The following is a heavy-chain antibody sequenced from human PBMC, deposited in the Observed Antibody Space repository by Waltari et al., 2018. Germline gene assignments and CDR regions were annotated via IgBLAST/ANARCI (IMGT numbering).Heavy chain of an antibody. J-gene: IGHJ4*02. CDR1: GFTFSSYE. D-gene: IGHD3-3*01. Sequence: EVQLVESGGGLVQPGGSLRLSCAASGFTFSSYEMNWVRQAPGKGREWCSYISSSGSTIYYADSVKGRFTISRDNAKNSLYLQMNSLRAEDTAVYYCARITPTGVVILDYWGQGTLVTVSS. V-gene: IGHV3-48*03. CDR3: ARITPTGVVILDY. CDR2: ISSSGSTI.